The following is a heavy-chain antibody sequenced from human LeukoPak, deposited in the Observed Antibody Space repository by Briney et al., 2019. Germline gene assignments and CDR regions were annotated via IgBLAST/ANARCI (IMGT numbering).Heavy chain of an antibody. Sequence: PSETLSLTCTVSGDSINSYYWNWIRQPAGKGLEWIGRIYSSGSTNYNPSLKSRATMSVDTSKNQLSLTLSSVTAADTAVYYCARGAYCSGAGCSFFDYWGQGTLVTVSS. V-gene: IGHV4-4*07. CDR1: GDSINSYY. CDR3: ARGAYCSGAGCSFFDY. D-gene: IGHD2-21*01. CDR2: IYSSGST. J-gene: IGHJ4*02.